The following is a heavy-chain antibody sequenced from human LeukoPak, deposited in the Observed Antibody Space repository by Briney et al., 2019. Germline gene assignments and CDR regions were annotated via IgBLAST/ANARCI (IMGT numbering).Heavy chain of an antibody. Sequence: GGSQTLSCAPSGLTFTVFAMSCARRTPGEGREWLSGINGSSHHTLAADSVKGLSHISRDNSKNPLYQKKNSLRAEDAAIYCCAKMKGHPLPKYYLDVWGQGTTVTVSS. CDR2: INGSSHHT. J-gene: IGHJ6*01. CDR1: GLTFTVFA. D-gene: IGHD1-26*01. V-gene: IGHV3-23*01. CDR3: AKMKGHPLPKYYLDV.